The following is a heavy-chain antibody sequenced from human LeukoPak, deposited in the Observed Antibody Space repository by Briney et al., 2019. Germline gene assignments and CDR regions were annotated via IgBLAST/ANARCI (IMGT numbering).Heavy chain of an antibody. J-gene: IGHJ4*02. D-gene: IGHD1-26*01. V-gene: IGHV3-21*01. CDR3: ARENSGSYYQFDC. CDR1: GFIFSTYS. CDR2: ISSSTSYI. Sequence: SGGSLRLSCAASGFIFSTYSMNWVRQAPGKGLEWVSSISSSTSYIYYADSVKGRFTISRDNAKNSLYLQMNSLRPEDTAVYYCARENSGSYYQFDCWGQGTLVTVSS.